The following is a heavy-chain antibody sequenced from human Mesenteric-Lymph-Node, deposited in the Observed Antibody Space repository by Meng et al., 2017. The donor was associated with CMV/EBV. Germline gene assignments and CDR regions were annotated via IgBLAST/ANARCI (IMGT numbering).Heavy chain of an antibody. Sequence: SETLSLTCTVSGGSFSSGGWYWHWVRQTPAKELEWICCVYYSGTTNYNPSLQSRVTMSVDTSKNQFSLNLTSVTAVDTAVYYCATSGVWGQGTLGTVSS. V-gene: IGHV4-61*08. CDR1: GGSFSSGGWY. J-gene: IGHJ4*02. CDR3: ATSGV. D-gene: IGHD3-10*01. CDR2: VYYSGTT.